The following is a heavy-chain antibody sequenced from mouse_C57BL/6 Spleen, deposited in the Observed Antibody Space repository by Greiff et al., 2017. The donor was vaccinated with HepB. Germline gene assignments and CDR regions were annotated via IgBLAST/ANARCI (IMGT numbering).Heavy chain of an antibody. CDR3: ARGWDYYGSSYFDY. J-gene: IGHJ2*01. Sequence: VEESEGGLVQPGSSMKLSCTASGFTFSDYYMAWVRQVPEKGLEWVANINYDGSSTYYLDSLKSRFIISRDNAKNILYLQMSSLKSEDTATYYCARGWDYYGSSYFDYWGQGTTLTVSS. CDR1: GFTFSDYY. D-gene: IGHD1-1*01. V-gene: IGHV5-16*01. CDR2: INYDGSST.